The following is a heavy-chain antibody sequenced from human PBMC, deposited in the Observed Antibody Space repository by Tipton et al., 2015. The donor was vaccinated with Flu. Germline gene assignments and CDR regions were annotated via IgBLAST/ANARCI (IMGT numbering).Heavy chain of an antibody. V-gene: IGHV4-34*01. CDR2: INHSGST. J-gene: IGHJ6*03. Sequence: TLSLTCAVYGGSFSGYYWSWIRQPPGKGLEWIGEINHSGSTNYNPSLKSRVTISVDTSKNQFSLKLSSVTAADTAVYYCASGDIPPRNSSYSSYMDVWAKGPPVTVSS. CDR3: ASGDIPPRNSSYSSYMDV. D-gene: IGHD5-12*01. CDR1: GGSFSGYY.